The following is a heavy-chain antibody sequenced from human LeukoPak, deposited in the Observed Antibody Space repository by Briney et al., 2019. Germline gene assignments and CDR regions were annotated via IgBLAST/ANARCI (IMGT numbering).Heavy chain of an antibody. CDR3: AKDYASIAARPGYFQH. Sequence: GGSLRLSCAASGFTFSSYGMHWVRQAPGKGLEWVAFIHSDENKKYYADSVRGRFTISRDNSKNTLYLQMNSLRAEDTAVYYCAKDYASIAARPGYFQHWGQGTLVTVSS. V-gene: IGHV3-30*02. CDR1: GFTFSSYG. CDR2: IHSDENKK. J-gene: IGHJ1*01. D-gene: IGHD6-6*01.